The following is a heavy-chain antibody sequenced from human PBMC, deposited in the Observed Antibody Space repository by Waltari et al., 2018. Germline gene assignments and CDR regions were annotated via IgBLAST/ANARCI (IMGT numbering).Heavy chain of an antibody. CDR1: GYSFTSYW. D-gene: IGHD6-13*01. V-gene: IGHV3-7*02. CDR3: ASAAAGTRIDAFDI. Sequence: EVQLVQSGAEVKKPGESLKISCKGSGYSFTSYWIGWVRQMPGKGLEWVANIKQDGVEKYYVDSVKCRFTISRDNAKTSLYLQMNSLRAEDTAVYYCASAAAGTRIDAFDIWGQGTMVTVSS. J-gene: IGHJ3*02. CDR2: IKQDGVEK.